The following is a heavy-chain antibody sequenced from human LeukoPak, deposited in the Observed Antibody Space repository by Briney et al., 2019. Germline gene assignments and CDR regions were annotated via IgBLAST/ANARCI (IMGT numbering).Heavy chain of an antibody. CDR2: INSGSTYT. CDR1: GFTFSSYM. CDR3: ARSLTTLTYEGY. V-gene: IGHV3-21*01. J-gene: IGHJ4*02. D-gene: IGHD1-1*01. Sequence: GGSLRLSCAASGFTFSSYMMNWVRQAPGKGLEWVSSINSGSTYTYYTESVKGRFTVSRDNAKNSLFLQMNSLRAEDTAIYFCARSLTTLTYEGYWGQGTLVTVSS.